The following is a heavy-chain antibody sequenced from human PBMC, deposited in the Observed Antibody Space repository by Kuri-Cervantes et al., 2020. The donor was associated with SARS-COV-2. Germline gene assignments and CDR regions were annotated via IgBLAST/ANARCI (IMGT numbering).Heavy chain of an antibody. Sequence: ASVKVSCKASGYTFTSYAMNWVRQAPGQGLEWMEWINPNSGGTNYAQKFQGWVTMTRDTSISTAYMELSRLRSDDTAVYYCARGVDHYDILTGYSRGFNWFDPWGQGTLVTVSS. CDR3: ARGVDHYDILTGYSRGFNWFDP. V-gene: IGHV1-2*04. J-gene: IGHJ5*02. CDR2: INPNSGGT. D-gene: IGHD3-9*01. CDR1: GYTFTSYA.